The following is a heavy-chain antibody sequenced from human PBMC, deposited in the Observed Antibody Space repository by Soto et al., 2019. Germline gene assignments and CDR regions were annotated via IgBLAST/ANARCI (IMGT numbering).Heavy chain of an antibody. V-gene: IGHV4-4*02. CDR1: GVSISINNW. CDR2: MYHTVST. Sequence: QVQLQESGPGLVKPSGTLSLTCAVSGVSISINNWWSWVRQPPGKGLEWIGEMYHTVSTNYNPSPKSRVTISVDNSKNHFSLQLNSVHAADTAVYDCARSSRYQYDSIEGNFDYRGQGTLVPVSS. CDR3: ARSSRYQYDSIEGNFDY. D-gene: IGHD3-22*01. J-gene: IGHJ4*01.